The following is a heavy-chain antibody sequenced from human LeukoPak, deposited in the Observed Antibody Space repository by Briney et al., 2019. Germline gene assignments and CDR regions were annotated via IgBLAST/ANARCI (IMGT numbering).Heavy chain of an antibody. D-gene: IGHD1-26*01. V-gene: IGHV3-53*01. CDR3: AREVLVGAMDH. J-gene: IGHJ4*02. Sequence: GGSLRLSCAASGVTVSSNYMSWVRQAPGKGLEWVSVIYSGGGTYHADSVKGRFTISRDNSKNTLYLQMNSLRAEDTAVYYCAREVLVGAMDHWGQGTQVTVSS. CDR1: GVTVSSNY. CDR2: IYSGGGT.